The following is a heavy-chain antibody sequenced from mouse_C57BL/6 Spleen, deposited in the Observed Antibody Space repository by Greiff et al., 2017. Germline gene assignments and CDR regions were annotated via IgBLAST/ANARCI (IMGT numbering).Heavy chain of an antibody. D-gene: IGHD1-1*01. J-gene: IGHJ3*01. CDR3: ASRGFIGAWFAY. CDR2: ISSGSSTI. Sequence: EVQLVESGGGLVKPGGSLKLSCAASGFTFSDYGMHWVRQAPEKGLEWVAYISSGSSTIYYADTVKGRFTISRDNAKNTLFLQMTSLRSEDTAMFYCASRGFIGAWFAYWGQGTLVTVSA. CDR1: GFTFSDYG. V-gene: IGHV5-17*01.